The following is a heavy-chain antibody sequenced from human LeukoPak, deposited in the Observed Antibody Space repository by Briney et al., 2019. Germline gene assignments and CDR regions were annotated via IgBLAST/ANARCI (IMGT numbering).Heavy chain of an antibody. J-gene: IGHJ6*03. CDR2: IYYSGTT. Sequence: SETLSLTCTVSGGSISSSNYYWGWIRQPPGKGLEWIGSIYYSGTTYYNPSLKSRVTISVDTSKNQFSLKLSSVTAADTAVYYCAREYYGDYARYYYYYYMDVWGKGTTVTVSS. CDR3: AREYYGDYARYYYYYYMDV. V-gene: IGHV4-39*01. CDR1: GGSISSSNYY. D-gene: IGHD4-17*01.